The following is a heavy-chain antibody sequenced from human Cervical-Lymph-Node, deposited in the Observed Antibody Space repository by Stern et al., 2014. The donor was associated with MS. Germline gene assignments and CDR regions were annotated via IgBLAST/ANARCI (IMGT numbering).Heavy chain of an antibody. Sequence: QMQLVQSGAEVKKPGASVKVSCKVSGYTLSEISMHWVRQAPGKGLEWMGGFDPEHGETRYAQKFQGRVTMAEDRSTDTAYMELSSLRSEDTAVYYCATHRGRVTYYYGMDVWRQGTTVTVSS. D-gene: IGHD2-21*02. CDR3: ATHRGRVTYYYGMDV. J-gene: IGHJ6*02. CDR1: GYTLSEIS. CDR2: FDPEHGET. V-gene: IGHV1-24*01.